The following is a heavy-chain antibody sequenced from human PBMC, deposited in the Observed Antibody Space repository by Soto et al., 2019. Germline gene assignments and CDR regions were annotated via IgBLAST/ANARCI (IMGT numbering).Heavy chain of an antibody. V-gene: IGHV3-74*01. J-gene: IGHJ4*02. CDR1: GFPFNYYW. Sequence: EVQLVESGGGLVQPGGSLRLSCAASGFPFNYYWMHWVRQTPGKGLGWVSRIHSDGSSTTYADSVKGRFTISRDNAKNTLYLQMNSLRAEDTAVYYCARGNYGGFDFWGQGTLVTVSS. D-gene: IGHD4-17*01. CDR2: IHSDGSST. CDR3: ARGNYGGFDF.